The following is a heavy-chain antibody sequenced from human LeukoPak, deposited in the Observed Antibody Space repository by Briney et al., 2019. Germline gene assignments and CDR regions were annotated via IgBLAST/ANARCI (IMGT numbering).Heavy chain of an antibody. CDR2: INPNSGGT. D-gene: IGHD5-18*01. V-gene: IGHV1-2*02. CDR1: GYTFTGYY. J-gene: IGHJ4*02. CDR3: ARDPLPSDTAMAN. Sequence: ASVKVSCKASGYTFTGYYMHWVRQAPGQGLEWMGWINPNSGGTNYAQKFQGRVTITADKSTSTAYMELSSLRSEATAVYYCARDPLPSDTAMANWGQGTLVTVSS.